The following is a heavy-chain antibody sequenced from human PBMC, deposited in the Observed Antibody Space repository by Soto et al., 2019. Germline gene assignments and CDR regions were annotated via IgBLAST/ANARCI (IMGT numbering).Heavy chain of an antibody. CDR2: IVVGSGNT. V-gene: IGHV1-58*02. CDR3: AAGRFLEWLLSPMDV. Sequence: SVKVSCKAAGFSFTSSAMQWVRQARGQRLEWIGWIVVGSGNTNYAQKFQERVTITRDMSTSTAYMELSSLRSEDTAVYYCAAGRFLEWLLSPMDVWGKGTTVTVSS. J-gene: IGHJ6*03. CDR1: GFSFTSSA. D-gene: IGHD3-3*01.